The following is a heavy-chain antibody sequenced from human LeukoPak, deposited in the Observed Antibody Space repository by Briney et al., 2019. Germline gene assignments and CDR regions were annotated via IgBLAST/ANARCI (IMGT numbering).Heavy chain of an antibody. V-gene: IGHV3-7*01. J-gene: IGHJ4*02. CDR3: ARIGYSSSSFDY. CDR2: IKQDGSEI. CDR1: GFIFSNYW. Sequence: PGGSLRLSCAASGFIFSNYWMSWVRQAPGKGLEWVANIKQDGSEIDYVDSMKGRFTISRDNAKNSLYLQMNSPRAEDTAVYYCARIGYSSSSFDYWGQGTLVTVSS. D-gene: IGHD6-6*01.